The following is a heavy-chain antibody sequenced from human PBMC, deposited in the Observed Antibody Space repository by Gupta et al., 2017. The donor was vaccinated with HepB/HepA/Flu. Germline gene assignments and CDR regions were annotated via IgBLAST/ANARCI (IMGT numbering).Heavy chain of an antibody. CDR2: IYYSGST. V-gene: IGHV4-31*01. Sequence: QVQLQESGPGLVKPSQTLSLTCTVSGGSISSGGYYWSWIRQHPGKGLGWIGYIYYSGSTYYNPSLKSLFTISVDTSKNQFSLKLSSVTAAETAVYYCAREGIAGSRYYYYYYMDVWGKGTTVTVSS. J-gene: IGHJ6*03. D-gene: IGHD6-13*01. CDR1: GGSISSGGYY. CDR3: AREGIAGSRYYYYYYMDV.